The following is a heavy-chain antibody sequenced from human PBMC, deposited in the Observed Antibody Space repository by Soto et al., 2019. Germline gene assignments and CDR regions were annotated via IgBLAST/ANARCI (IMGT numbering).Heavy chain of an antibody. Sequence: GESLKISCKGYGYIFTDHCIVWVRQMAGKGLEWVGIICPGYSDTRYSPSFQGQVTISADKSISTAYLQWSSLKASDTAMYYCASPLATVTSGYYYYGMDVWGQGTTVTVSS. CDR1: GYIFTDHC. CDR2: ICPGYSDT. J-gene: IGHJ6*02. V-gene: IGHV5-51*01. CDR3: ASPLATVTSGYYYYGMDV. D-gene: IGHD4-17*01.